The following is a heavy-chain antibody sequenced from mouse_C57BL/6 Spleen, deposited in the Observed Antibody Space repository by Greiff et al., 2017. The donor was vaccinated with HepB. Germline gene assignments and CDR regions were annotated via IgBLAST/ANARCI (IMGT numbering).Heavy chain of an antibody. J-gene: IGHJ2*01. V-gene: IGHV1-4*01. CDR2: INPSSGYT. CDR1: GYTFTSYT. Sequence: VQLQQSGAELARPGASVKMSCKASGYTFTSYTMHWVKQRPGQGLEWIGYINPSSGYTKYNQKFKDKATLTADKSSSTAYMQLSSLTSEDSAVYYCVYYYGSSYGDYWGQGTTLTVSS. CDR3: VYYYGSSYGDY. D-gene: IGHD1-1*01.